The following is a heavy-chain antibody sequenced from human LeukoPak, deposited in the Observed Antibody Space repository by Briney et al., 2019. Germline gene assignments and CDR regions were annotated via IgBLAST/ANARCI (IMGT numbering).Heavy chain of an antibody. CDR1: GYTFTGYY. D-gene: IGHD3-22*01. CDR2: INPNSGGT. Sequence: GASVKVSCKASGYTFTGYYMHWVRQAPGQGLEWMGWINPNSGGTNYAQKFQGRVTMTRDTSISTAYMELSRLRSDDTAVYYCARAPQKYYYDSSGRFDYWGQGTLVTVSS. CDR3: ARAPQKYYYDSSGRFDY. V-gene: IGHV1-2*02. J-gene: IGHJ4*02.